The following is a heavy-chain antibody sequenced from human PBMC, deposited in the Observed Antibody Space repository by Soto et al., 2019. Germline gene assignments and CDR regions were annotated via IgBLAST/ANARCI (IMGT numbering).Heavy chain of an antibody. J-gene: IGHJ6*02. CDR3: ARHLTYCSAGSCYSDFPYYGMDV. CDR1: GGSISSSSYY. V-gene: IGHV4-39*01. Sequence: QLQLQESGPGLVKPSETLSLTCTVSGGSISSSSYYWGWIRQPPGKGLEWIGSIFYSGSTYYNPSLKRRVDLFVDTYKNPFSLKLSPVTAADTAVYYCARHLTYCSAGSCYSDFPYYGMDVWGQGTTVTVSS. D-gene: IGHD2-15*01. CDR2: IFYSGST.